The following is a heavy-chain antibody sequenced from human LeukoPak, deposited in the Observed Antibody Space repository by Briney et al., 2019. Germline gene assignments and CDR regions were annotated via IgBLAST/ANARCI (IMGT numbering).Heavy chain of an antibody. D-gene: IGHD1-1*01. V-gene: IGHV3-74*01. Sequence: PGGSLRLSCAASGFTFSDYWMHWVRQVPGKGLVWVARINADGSITNHADSVKGRFTISRGNAENTLYLQMNSLRAEDTAVYYSVRGAQLPGIDYWGQGTLVTVSS. CDR1: GFTFSDYW. CDR3: VRGAQLPGIDY. CDR2: INADGSIT. J-gene: IGHJ4*02.